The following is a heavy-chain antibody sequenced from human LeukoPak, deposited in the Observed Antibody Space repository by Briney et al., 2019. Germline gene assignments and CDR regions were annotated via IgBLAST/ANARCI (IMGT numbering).Heavy chain of an antibody. J-gene: IGHJ3*02. CDR1: GFSLSTSGVG. CDR3: AHSLGYDSSGYYQGGAFDI. V-gene: IGHV2-5*02. Sequence: SGPTLVKPTQTLTLTCTFSGFSLSTSGVGVGWIRQPPGKALEWLALIYWDDDKRYSPSLKSRLTITKDTSKNQVVLTMTNMDPVDTATYYCAHSLGYDSSGYYQGGAFDIWGQGTMVTVSS. D-gene: IGHD3-22*01. CDR2: IYWDDDK.